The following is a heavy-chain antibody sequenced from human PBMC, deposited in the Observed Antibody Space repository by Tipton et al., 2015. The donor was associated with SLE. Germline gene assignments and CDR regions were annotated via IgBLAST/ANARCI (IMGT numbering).Heavy chain of an antibody. J-gene: IGHJ6*02. Sequence: SLTCTVSGGSISSYYWSWIRQPPGKGREWIGYIYYSGSTNYNPSLKSRVTISVDTSKNQFSLKLSSVTAAGTAVYYCARDLGITGTTPRGMDVWGQGTTVTVSS. CDR2: IYYSGST. CDR1: GGSISSYY. CDR3: ARDLGITGTTPRGMDV. D-gene: IGHD1-20*01. V-gene: IGHV4-59*01.